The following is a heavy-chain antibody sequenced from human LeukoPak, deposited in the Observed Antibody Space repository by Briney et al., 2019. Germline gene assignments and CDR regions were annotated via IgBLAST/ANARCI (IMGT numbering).Heavy chain of an antibody. CDR2: IHYTGRT. V-gene: IGHV4-39*07. CDR3: ARVSYYDFWSGPIYNYFDY. CDR1: GGSISSDTSH. J-gene: IGHJ4*02. D-gene: IGHD3-3*01. Sequence: SETLSLTCTVSGGSISSDTSHWGWIRQPPGKGLEWIGSIHYTGRTYYNPSLKSRVTISVDTSKNQFSLKLSSVTAADTAMYYCARVSYYDFWSGPIYNYFDYWGQGTLVTVSS.